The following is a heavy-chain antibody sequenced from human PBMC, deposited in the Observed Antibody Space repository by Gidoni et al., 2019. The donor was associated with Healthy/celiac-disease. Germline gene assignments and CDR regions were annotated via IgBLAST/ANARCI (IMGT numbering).Heavy chain of an antibody. J-gene: IGHJ4*02. V-gene: IGHV1-69*06. D-gene: IGHD3-22*01. CDR1: GGTFSRYA. CDR3: ARGYYYDSSGYYYGAFDY. Sequence: QVQLVQSGAEVNKPGSSVQVSCKASGGTFSRYAISWVRQAPGHGLEWMGGIIPIFGTANYAQKCQGRVTITADKSTSTAYMELSSLRSEDTAVYYCARGYYYDSSGYYYGAFDYWGQGTLVTVSS. CDR2: IIPIFGTA.